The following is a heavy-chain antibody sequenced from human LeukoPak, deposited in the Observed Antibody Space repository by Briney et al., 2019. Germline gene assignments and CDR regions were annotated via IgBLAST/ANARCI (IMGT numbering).Heavy chain of an antibody. J-gene: IGHJ4*02. CDR3: ARVRPGYYCDY. V-gene: IGHV3-21*05. Sequence: PGGSLRLSCVASGFTFSIYSMNCVRQAPGRGLECVSYISKNSDDIYNADSVRGRFTISGDNAKNSLYLQMNSLRAEDTAVYYCARVRPGYYCDYWGQGILVTVSS. CDR2: ISKNSDDI. CDR1: GFTFSIYS.